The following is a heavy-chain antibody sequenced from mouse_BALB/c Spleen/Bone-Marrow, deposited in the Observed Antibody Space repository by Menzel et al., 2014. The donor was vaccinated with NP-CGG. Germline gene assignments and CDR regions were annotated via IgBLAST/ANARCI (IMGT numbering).Heavy chain of an antibody. V-gene: IGHV1S56*01. CDR2: IYPGDGST. J-gene: IGHJ2*01. Sequence: VKLMESGPELVKPGASVKISCKASGYTFTSYYIHWVKQRPGQGLEWIGWIYPGDGSTKYNEKFKGKTTLTADKSSSTAYMLLSSLTSEDSAIYFCARQGGPYYFDYWGQGTTLTVSS. D-gene: IGHD3-3*01. CDR3: ARQGGPYYFDY. CDR1: GYTFTSYY.